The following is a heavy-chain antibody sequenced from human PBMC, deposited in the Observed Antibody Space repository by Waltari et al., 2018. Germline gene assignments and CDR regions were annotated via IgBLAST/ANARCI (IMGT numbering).Heavy chain of an antibody. V-gene: IGHV1-8*02. Sequence: QVQLVQSGAEVKKPGASVKVSCKASGYTFTSYDINWVRQATGQGLEWMGWMNSNSGNTGYAQKFQGRVTMTRNTSISTAYMELSSLRSEDTAVYYCARGRVGATIRNYNWFDPWGQGTLVTVSS. CDR2: MNSNSGNT. CDR3: ARGRVGATIRNYNWFDP. D-gene: IGHD1-26*01. J-gene: IGHJ5*02. CDR1: GYTFTSYD.